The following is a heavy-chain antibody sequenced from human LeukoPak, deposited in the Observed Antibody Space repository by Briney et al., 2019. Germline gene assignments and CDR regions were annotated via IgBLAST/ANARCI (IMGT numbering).Heavy chain of an antibody. CDR1: GFALSNYR. V-gene: IGHV3-74*01. Sequence: GGSLRLSCAASGFALSNYRMHWVRQAPGKGLVWVSLMNGDGSVKNYADSVEGRFTISRDNTRNTLYLQMNILRAEDTAVYYCARGVSLESGNFQYWGQGTLVTVSS. CDR3: ARGVSLESGNFQY. D-gene: IGHD3-3*01. CDR2: MNGDGSVK. J-gene: IGHJ1*01.